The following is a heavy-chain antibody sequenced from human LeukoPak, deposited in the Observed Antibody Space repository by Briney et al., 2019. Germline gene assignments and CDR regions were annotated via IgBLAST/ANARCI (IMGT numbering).Heavy chain of an antibody. D-gene: IGHD1-14*01. CDR1: GFTFSDSY. CDR2: ISTSGGTI. J-gene: IGHJ3*02. Sequence: GGSLRLSCAASGFTFSDSYMSWIRQAPGKGLEWVSYISTSGGTIYYADSVKGRFTISRDNAKKSLFLQMNSLRAEDTAVYYCARRYTDAFDIWGQGTMVTVSS. V-gene: IGHV3-11*01. CDR3: ARRYTDAFDI.